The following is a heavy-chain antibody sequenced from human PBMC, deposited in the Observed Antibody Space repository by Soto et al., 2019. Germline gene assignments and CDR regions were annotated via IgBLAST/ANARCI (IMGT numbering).Heavy chain of an antibody. CDR1: GASIGTSGYS. Sequence: TLSLTCAVSGASIGTSGYSWTWIRQPPGRGLEWIGSIYHTGATHYIPSLKSRLTLSLDKSKNQFSLDLSSATVADTAVYYCVRERTIFGVAPGGGVDVWGQGTTVTVSS. J-gene: IGHJ6*02. D-gene: IGHD3-3*01. CDR2: IYHTGAT. CDR3: VRERTIFGVAPGGGVDV. V-gene: IGHV4-30-2*01.